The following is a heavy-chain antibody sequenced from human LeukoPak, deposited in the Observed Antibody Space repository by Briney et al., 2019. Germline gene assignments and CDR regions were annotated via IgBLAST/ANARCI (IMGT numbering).Heavy chain of an antibody. CDR1: GFTFSSYE. Sequence: GGSLRLSCAASGFTFSSYEMNWVRRAPGKGLEWVSYISSSGSTIYYADSVKGRFTISRDNAKNSLYLQMNSLRAEDTAVYYCARADCYYYMDVWGKGTTVTVSS. CDR3: ARADCYYYMDV. V-gene: IGHV3-48*03. J-gene: IGHJ6*03. CDR2: ISSSGSTI.